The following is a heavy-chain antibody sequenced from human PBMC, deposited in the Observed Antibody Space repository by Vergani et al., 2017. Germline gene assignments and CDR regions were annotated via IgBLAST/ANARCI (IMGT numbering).Heavy chain of an antibody. J-gene: IGHJ4*02. CDR2: ISGSGGST. Sequence: EVQLLESGGGLVQPGGSLRLSCAASGFTFSSYAMSWVRQAPGKGLEWVSAISGSGGSTYYADSVKGRFTISRDNSKNTLYLLMSSLRAEDTAVYYCVKGYSGWLNVGDWGQGTLVTVSS. CDR3: VKGYSGWLNVGD. V-gene: IGHV3-23*01. D-gene: IGHD6-19*01. CDR1: GFTFSSYA.